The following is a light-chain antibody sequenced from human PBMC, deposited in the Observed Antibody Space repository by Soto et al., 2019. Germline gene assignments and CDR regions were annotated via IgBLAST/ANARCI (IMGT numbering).Light chain of an antibody. CDR3: MQALQIPPT. CDR1: QSLLHSNGYNF. J-gene: IGKJ1*01. Sequence: IVMTQSPLSLPVTPGEPASISCRSSQSLLHSNGYNFLDWYLQKPGQSPQLLIYLGSNRASGVPDRFSGSGSGTDFTLTISRVEAEDVGVYYCMQALQIPPTFGLGTRVEIK. V-gene: IGKV2-28*01. CDR2: LGS.